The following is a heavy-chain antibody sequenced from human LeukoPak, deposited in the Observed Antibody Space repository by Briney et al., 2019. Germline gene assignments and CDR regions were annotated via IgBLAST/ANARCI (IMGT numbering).Heavy chain of an antibody. Sequence: PSETLSLTCAVYGGSFSGYYWSWIRQPPGKGLEWIGEINHSGSTNYNPSLKSRVTISVDTSKNQFSLKLSSVTAADTAVYYCARLIKYYDILTGLGRGYYYYMDVWGKGTTVTISS. D-gene: IGHD3-9*01. CDR1: GGSFSGYY. V-gene: IGHV4-34*01. J-gene: IGHJ6*03. CDR2: INHSGST. CDR3: ARLIKYYDILTGLGRGYYYYMDV.